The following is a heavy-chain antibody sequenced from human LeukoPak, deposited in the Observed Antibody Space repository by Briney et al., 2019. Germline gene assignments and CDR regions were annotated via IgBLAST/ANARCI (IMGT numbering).Heavy chain of an antibody. D-gene: IGHD3-10*01. CDR3: ARESLWYGDLLSPYFDY. CDR1: GLSLSSYW. CDR2: IKKDGSAE. Sequence: GGSLRLSCVGSGLSLSSYWMTWVRQAPGKGLEWVADIKKDGSAEYYVDSVKGRFTISRDNAKNSLFLQMNGLRAEDTAVYYCARESLWYGDLLSPYFDYWGQGALVTVSS. J-gene: IGHJ4*02. V-gene: IGHV3-7*01.